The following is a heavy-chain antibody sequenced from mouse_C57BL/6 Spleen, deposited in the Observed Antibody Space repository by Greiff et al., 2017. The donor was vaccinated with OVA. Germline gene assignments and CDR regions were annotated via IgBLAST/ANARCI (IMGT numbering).Heavy chain of an antibody. CDR3: ARTRYDGYYDYAMDY. J-gene: IGHJ4*01. V-gene: IGHV2-2*01. Sequence: VQLQESGPGLVQPSQSLSITCTASGFSLTSYGVHWVRQSPGKGLEWLGVIWSGGSTDYNAAFISRLSISKDNSKSQVFFKMNSLQADDTAIYYGARTRYDGYYDYAMDYWGQGTSVTVSS. CDR1: GFSLTSYG. CDR2: IWSGGST. D-gene: IGHD2-3*01.